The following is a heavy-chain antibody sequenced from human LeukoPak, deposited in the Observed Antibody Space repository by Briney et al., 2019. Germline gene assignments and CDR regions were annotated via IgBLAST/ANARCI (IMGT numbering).Heavy chain of an antibody. CDR1: GFTFSSYS. V-gene: IGHV3-21*01. CDR3: ARAPDSGYDFDY. CDR2: ISSSSSYI. J-gene: IGHJ4*02. D-gene: IGHD5-12*01. Sequence: GGSLRLSCAASGFTFSSYSMNWVRQAPGKGLEWVSSISSSSSYIYYADSVKGRFTISRDNAKNSLYLQMNSLRAEDTAVYYCARAPDSGYDFDYWGQGTLATVSS.